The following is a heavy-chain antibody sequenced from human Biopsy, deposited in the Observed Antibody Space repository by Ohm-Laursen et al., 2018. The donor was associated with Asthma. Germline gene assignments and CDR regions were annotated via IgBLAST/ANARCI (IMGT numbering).Heavy chain of an antibody. V-gene: IGHV4-39*01. CDR2: IHKNGIG. CDR1: NGSISSNFYY. CDR3: ARQKLAAAEGPFDL. D-gene: IGHD6-13*01. Sequence: PSQTLSLTCIVSNGSISSNFYYWGWIRQPPGKGLEWVGSIHKNGIGYYKSSLKSRLTISVDTSKNQFSLKVTSVTAADTAVYYCARQKLAAAEGPFDLWGRGTMVTVSS. J-gene: IGHJ3*01.